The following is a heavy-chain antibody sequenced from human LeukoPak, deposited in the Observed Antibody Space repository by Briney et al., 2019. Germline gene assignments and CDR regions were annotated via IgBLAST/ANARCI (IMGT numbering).Heavy chain of an antibody. J-gene: IGHJ4*02. Sequence: GGSLRLSCAASGFTFSSYAMSWVRQAPGKGLEWVSAISGSGGSTYYTDSVKGRFTISRDNSKNTLYLQMNSLRVDDTAVYYCATSMGGGNIDYWGQGALVTVSS. CDR2: ISGSGGST. CDR1: GFTFSSYA. V-gene: IGHV3-23*01. D-gene: IGHD3-16*01. CDR3: ATSMGGGNIDY.